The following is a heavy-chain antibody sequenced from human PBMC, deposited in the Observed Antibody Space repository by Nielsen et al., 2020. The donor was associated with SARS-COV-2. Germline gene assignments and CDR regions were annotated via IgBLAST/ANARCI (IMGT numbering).Heavy chain of an antibody. V-gene: IGHV3-21*01. CDR1: GFTFSSYS. CDR3: ARVEAKSSWSGYYRVYYYYYMDV. Sequence: GESLKISCAASGFTFSSYSMNWVRQAPGKGLEWVSSISSSSSYIYYADSVKGRFTISRDNAKNSLYLQMNSLRAEDTAVYYCARVEAKSSWSGYYRVYYYYYMDVWGKGTTVTVSS. J-gene: IGHJ6*03. D-gene: IGHD3-3*01. CDR2: ISSSSSYI.